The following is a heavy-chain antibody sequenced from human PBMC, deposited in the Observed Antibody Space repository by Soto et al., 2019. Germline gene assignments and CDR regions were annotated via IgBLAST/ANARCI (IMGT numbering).Heavy chain of an antibody. Sequence: PGGSLRLSCAASGFTFSSYAVHWVRQAPGKGLEWVAVISYDGSNKYYADSVKGRFTISRDNSKNTLYLQMNSLRAEDTAVYYCARVKAADPNYYYYGMDVWGQGTTVTVSS. CDR3: ARVKAADPNYYYYGMDV. V-gene: IGHV3-30-3*01. D-gene: IGHD6-13*01. CDR1: GFTFSSYA. J-gene: IGHJ6*02. CDR2: ISYDGSNK.